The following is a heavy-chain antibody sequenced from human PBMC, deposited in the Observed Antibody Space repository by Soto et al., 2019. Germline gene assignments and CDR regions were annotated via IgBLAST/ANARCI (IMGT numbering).Heavy chain of an antibody. J-gene: IGHJ4*02. V-gene: IGHV1-58*01. Sequence: ASVKVSCKASGFTFTSSAVQWVRQARGQRLEWIGWIVVGSGNTNYAQKFQERVTITRDMSTSTAYMELSSLRSEDTAVYYCAADVKSYSNLLDYWGQGTLVTVSS. CDR2: IVVGSGNT. D-gene: IGHD4-4*01. CDR3: AADVKSYSNLLDY. CDR1: GFTFTSSA.